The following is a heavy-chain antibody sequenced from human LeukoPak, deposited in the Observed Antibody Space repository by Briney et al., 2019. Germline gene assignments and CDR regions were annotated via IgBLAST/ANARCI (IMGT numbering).Heavy chain of an antibody. CDR2: ICSSGTT. D-gene: IGHD2-2*01. Sequence: SQTLSLTCTVSGDSISSGGTYWSWVRQPAGKGLEWIGRICSSGTTNYNPSLKSRVTISVDTSKNQFSLKLNSVTAADTAVYYCARGSTSLGDYFDYWGQGTLVTVSS. CDR1: GDSISSGGTY. J-gene: IGHJ4*02. V-gene: IGHV4-61*02. CDR3: ARGSTSLGDYFDY.